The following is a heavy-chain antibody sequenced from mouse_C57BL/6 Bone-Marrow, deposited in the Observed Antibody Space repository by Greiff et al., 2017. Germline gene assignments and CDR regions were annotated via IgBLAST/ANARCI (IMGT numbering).Heavy chain of an antibody. V-gene: IGHV1-82*01. CDR3: ASRGYSSSPFDY. CDR1: GYAFSSSW. D-gene: IGHD1-1*01. CDR2: IYPGDGDT. Sequence: VQGVESGPELVKPGASVKISCKASGYAFSSSWMNWVKQRPGKGLEWIGRIYPGDGDTNYNGKFKGKATLTADKSSSTAYMQLSSLTSEDSAVYCCASRGYSSSPFDYWGQGTTLTVSS. J-gene: IGHJ2*01.